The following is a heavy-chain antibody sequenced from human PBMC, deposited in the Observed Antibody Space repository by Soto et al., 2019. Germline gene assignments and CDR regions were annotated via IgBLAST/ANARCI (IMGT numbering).Heavy chain of an antibody. CDR2: IDGAGGRI. CDR3: AKDRADSWTSDV. D-gene: IGHD2-2*01. J-gene: IGHJ6*04. Sequence: EEQLLESGGHLVQPGGSLRLSCAASDFILSNFGVSWVRQAPGKGLEWVSNIDGAGGRIFYADSVQGRFTISRDSPRNAVRLQMTALRADDTAVYYCAKDRADSWTSDVWGKGTTVVVSS. V-gene: IGHV3-23*01. CDR1: DFILSNFG.